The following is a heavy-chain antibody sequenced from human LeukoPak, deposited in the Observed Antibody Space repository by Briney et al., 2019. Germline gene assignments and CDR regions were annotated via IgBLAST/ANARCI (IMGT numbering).Heavy chain of an antibody. CDR3: ASTSSSWYYFDY. CDR2: ISYDGSNK. J-gene: IGHJ4*02. CDR1: GFTFSSYA. D-gene: IGHD6-13*01. V-gene: IGHV3-30*04. Sequence: PGGSLRLSCAASGFTFSSYAMHWVRQAPGKGLEWVAVISYDGSNKYYADSVKGRFTTSRDNSKNTLYLQMNSLRAEDTAVYYCASTSSSWYYFDYWGQGTLVTVSS.